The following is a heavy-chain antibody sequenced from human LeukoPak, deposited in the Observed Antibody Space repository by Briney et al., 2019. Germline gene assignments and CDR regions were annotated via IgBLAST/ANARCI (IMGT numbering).Heavy chain of an antibody. J-gene: IGHJ4*02. D-gene: IGHD2-21*01. CDR3: ARHAFASPLDI. CDR1: DVSISDYY. V-gene: IGHV4-59*08. Sequence: TSETLSLTCAVSDVSISDYYWSWIRQPPGKGLEWIGYIYRTGDSNQNPSLKGRVTVTLDTPKNQVSLEVTSVTAADTAVYYCARHAFASPLDIWGQGTVVTVSS. CDR2: IYRTGDS.